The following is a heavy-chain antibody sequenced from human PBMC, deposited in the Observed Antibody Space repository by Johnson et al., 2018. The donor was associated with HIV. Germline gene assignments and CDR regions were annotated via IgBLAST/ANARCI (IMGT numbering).Heavy chain of an antibody. J-gene: IGHJ3*01. V-gene: IGHV3-30-3*01. CDR3: AFVPVMVRGVIRVS. CDR1: GFTFSSYA. D-gene: IGHD3-10*01. CDR2: ISYDGSNK. Sequence: QVHLVESGGGVVQPGRSLRLSCAASGFTFSSYAMHWVRQAPGKGLEWVAFISYDGSNKYYADSVKGRFTISRDNSKNTLYLQMNSLRAEDTAVYYCAFVPVMVRGVIRVSWGQGTMVTVSS.